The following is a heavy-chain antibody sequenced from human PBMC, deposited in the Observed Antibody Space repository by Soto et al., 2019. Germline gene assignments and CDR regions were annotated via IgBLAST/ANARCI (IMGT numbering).Heavy chain of an antibody. CDR2: IIPIFGTA. Sequence: QVQLVQSGAEVKKPGSSVKVSCKASGGTFSSYAISWVRQAPGQGLEWMGGIIPIFGTANYAQKFQGRVTITADESTSTSYRELSSLRSEDTAVDYCARDLKRYDDSSGYGYYYYGMDGWGQGTTVTVSS. D-gene: IGHD3-22*01. CDR1: GGTFSSYA. V-gene: IGHV1-69*01. J-gene: IGHJ6*02. CDR3: ARDLKRYDDSSGYGYYYYGMDG.